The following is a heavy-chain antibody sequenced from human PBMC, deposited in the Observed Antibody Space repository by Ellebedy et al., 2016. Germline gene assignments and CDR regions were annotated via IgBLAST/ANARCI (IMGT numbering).Heavy chain of an antibody. CDR2: IKSDGSST. V-gene: IGHV3-74*01. J-gene: IGHJ3*02. Sequence: GGSLRLXXAASGFTFSSYWMHWVRQAPGKGPVWVSRIKSDGSSTSSADSVSGRFTISRDNAKNTLYLQMNSLRADDTAVYYCARGRSHGFDIWGQGTMVTVSS. CDR3: ARGRSHGFDI. CDR1: GFTFSSYW.